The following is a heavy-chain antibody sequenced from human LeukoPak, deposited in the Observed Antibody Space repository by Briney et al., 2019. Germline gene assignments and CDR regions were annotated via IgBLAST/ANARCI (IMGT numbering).Heavy chain of an antibody. V-gene: IGHV4-59*01. CDR2: ISYSGST. Sequence: SETLSLTCTFSGGSISSYYWSWIRQPPGKGLQWIGDISYSGSTKYNPTLKSRATKSADTSKNQFSLKVTSVTAADTAVYYCAREARGSNGYYYNFWGQGSLVTVSS. CDR3: AREARGSNGYYYNF. J-gene: IGHJ4*02. D-gene: IGHD3-22*01. CDR1: GGSISSYY.